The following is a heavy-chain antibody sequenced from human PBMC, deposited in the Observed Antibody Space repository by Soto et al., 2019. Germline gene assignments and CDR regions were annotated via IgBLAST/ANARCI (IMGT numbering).Heavy chain of an antibody. Sequence: GGSLRLSCAASGFTFSSYAMSWVRQAPGKGLEWVSAISGSGGSTYYADSVKGRFTISRDNSKNTLYLQMNNLRAEDTAVYYCATLYDYIWGSYRRPPYYFDYWGQGTLVTVSS. CDR2: ISGSGGST. J-gene: IGHJ4*02. CDR3: ATLYDYIWGSYRRPPYYFDY. V-gene: IGHV3-23*01. CDR1: GFTFSSYA. D-gene: IGHD3-16*02.